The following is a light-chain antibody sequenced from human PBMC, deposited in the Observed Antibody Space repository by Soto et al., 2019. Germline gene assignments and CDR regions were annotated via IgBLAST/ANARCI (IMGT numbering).Light chain of an antibody. Sequence: QSALTQPPSASGSPGQSVTISCTGTSSDVGGYNYVSWYQQHPGKAPKLMIYEVSKRPSGVPDRFSGSKSGNTASLTVSGLQAEDAADYYCSSYAGSNMGVFGTGTKVTVL. CDR3: SSYAGSNMGV. CDR1: SSDVGGYNY. CDR2: EVS. J-gene: IGLJ1*01. V-gene: IGLV2-8*01.